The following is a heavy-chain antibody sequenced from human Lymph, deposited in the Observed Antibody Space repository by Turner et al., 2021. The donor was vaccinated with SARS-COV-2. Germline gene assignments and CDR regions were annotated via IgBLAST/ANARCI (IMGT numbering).Heavy chain of an antibody. J-gene: IGHJ6*02. CDR2: INPSGGST. D-gene: IGHD5-18*01. Sequence: QVQLVQSGAEVKTPGASAKVSCKASGYTFTSYYMHWVRQAPGQGLEWMGIINPSGGSTTYAQKFQGRVTMTRDTSASTVYMELSSLRSEDTAVYYCARDPPIQIWVDYFYYGMDVWGQGTTVTVSS. V-gene: IGHV1-46*01. CDR3: ARDPPIQIWVDYFYYGMDV. CDR1: GYTFTSYY.